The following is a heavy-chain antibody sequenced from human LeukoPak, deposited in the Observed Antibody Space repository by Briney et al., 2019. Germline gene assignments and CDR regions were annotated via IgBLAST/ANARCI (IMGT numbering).Heavy chain of an antibody. CDR2: INPNSGGT. D-gene: IGHD3-10*01. V-gene: IGHV1-2*02. Sequence: ASVKVFCKASGYTFTGYYMHWVRQAPGQGLEWMGWINPNSGGTNYAQKFQGRVTMTRDTSISTAYMELSRLRSDDTAVYYCARAADVLLWFGEASRFDPWGQGTLVTVSS. CDR3: ARAADVLLWFGEASRFDP. J-gene: IGHJ5*02. CDR1: GYTFTGYY.